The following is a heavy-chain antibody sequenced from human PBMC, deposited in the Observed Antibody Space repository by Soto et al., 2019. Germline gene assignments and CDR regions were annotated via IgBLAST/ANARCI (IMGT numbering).Heavy chain of an antibody. CDR2: IGSTGSTI. Sequence: EVLLVESGGALVQPGGSLRLSCEASGFDFRIYEMNWVRQAPGKGLEWLSYIGSTGSTIYYAHSVKGRFTISRDDGKNSVYLQMNTLRAEDTAVYYCARRGYSGYDWGWYFDFWGQGTPVTVSS. CDR3: ARRGYSGYDWGWYFDF. J-gene: IGHJ4*02. D-gene: IGHD5-12*01. CDR1: GFDFRIYE. V-gene: IGHV3-48*03.